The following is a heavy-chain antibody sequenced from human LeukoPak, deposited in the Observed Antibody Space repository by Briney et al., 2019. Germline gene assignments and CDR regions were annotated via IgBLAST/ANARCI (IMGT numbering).Heavy chain of an antibody. J-gene: IGHJ4*02. CDR1: GGSFSGYY. V-gene: IGHV4-34*01. CDR2: INHSGST. Sequence: SETLSLTCAVYGGSFSGYYWSWIRQPPGKGLEWIGEINHSGSTNYNPSLKSRVTISVDTSKNQFSLKLSSVTAADTAVYYCARGRSSGWLNPIDYWGQGTLVTVSS. CDR3: ARGRSSGWLNPIDY. D-gene: IGHD6-19*01.